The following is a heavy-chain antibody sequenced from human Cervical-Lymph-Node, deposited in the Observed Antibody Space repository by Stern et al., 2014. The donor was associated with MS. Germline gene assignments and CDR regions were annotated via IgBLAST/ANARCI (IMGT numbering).Heavy chain of an antibody. CDR2: IYHTGSA. CDR1: GDSISTNNW. V-gene: IGHV4-4*02. Sequence: QVQLQESGPGLVKPSGTLSLTCAVSGDSISTNNWWSWVRQPPGQGLEWIGEIYHTGSANYNPSLKSRVAISVDKSKNQFSLNMSSLTAADTAVYYCARGPSSRAAIRSLVWHLETWGQGTLVTVSS. CDR3: ARGPSSRAAIRSLVWHLET. J-gene: IGHJ5*02. D-gene: IGHD3-3*01.